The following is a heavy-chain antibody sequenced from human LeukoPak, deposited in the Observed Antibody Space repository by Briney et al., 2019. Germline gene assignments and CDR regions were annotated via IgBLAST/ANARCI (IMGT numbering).Heavy chain of an antibody. V-gene: IGHV4-4*07. Sequence: SETLSLTCTVSGGSISSYYWSWIRQPAGKGLEWIGRIYTSGSTNYNPSLNSRVTLSVDTSKNQFSLKLSAVSAADTAGYYCARDREAVANWGDDWFDPWGQGTLVTVSP. J-gene: IGHJ5*02. CDR3: ARDREAVANWGDDWFDP. CDR2: IYTSGST. CDR1: GGSISSYY. D-gene: IGHD7-27*01.